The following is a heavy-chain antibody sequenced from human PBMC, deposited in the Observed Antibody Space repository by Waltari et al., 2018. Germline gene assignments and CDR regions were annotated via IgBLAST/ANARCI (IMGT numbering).Heavy chain of an antibody. CDR3: ARDRPAMGIAARGAFDI. CDR2: IYTSGST. Sequence: QVQLQESGPGLVKPSQTLSLTCTVSGGSISSGSYYWSWIRQPAGKGLEWIGYIYTSGSTNYNPSLKSRVTISVDTSKNQFSLKLSSVTAADTAVYYCARDRPAMGIAARGAFDIWGQGTMVTVSS. D-gene: IGHD6-6*01. J-gene: IGHJ3*02. CDR1: GGSISSGSYY. V-gene: IGHV4-61*09.